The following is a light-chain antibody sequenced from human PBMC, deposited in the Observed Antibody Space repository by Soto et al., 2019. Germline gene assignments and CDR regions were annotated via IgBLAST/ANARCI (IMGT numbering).Light chain of an antibody. CDR1: KNINTW. V-gene: IGKV1-5*01. J-gene: IGKJ1*01. CDR2: DAS. CDR3: QHYNSYSEA. Sequence: DIQMTQSPSTLSASVGDRVTITCRASKNINTWVAWYQQTPGKAPKLLIYDASSLESGVPSRVTGSGSGTEFTLTISSLQPDDVATYYCQHYNSYSEALGQGTKVDIK.